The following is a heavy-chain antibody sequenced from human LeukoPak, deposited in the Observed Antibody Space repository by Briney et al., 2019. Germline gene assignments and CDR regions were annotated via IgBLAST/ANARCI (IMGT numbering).Heavy chain of an antibody. J-gene: IGHJ5*02. V-gene: IGHV4-61*02. Sequence: SETLSLTCSVSGGSISSGSYYWSWIRQPAGKGLEWIGRFYTSGSTNYNPSLKSRVTISVDTSKNQFSPKLNSVTAADTAVYYCARDQYGSGTYSPFTYWFDPWGQGTLITVSS. D-gene: IGHD3-10*01. CDR3: ARDQYGSGTYSPFTYWFDP. CDR2: FYTSGST. CDR1: GGSISSGSYY.